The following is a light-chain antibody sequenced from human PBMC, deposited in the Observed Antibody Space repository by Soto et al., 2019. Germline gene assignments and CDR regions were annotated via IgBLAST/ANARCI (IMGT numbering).Light chain of an antibody. CDR3: CSYAGGSTYV. CDR2: EVS. Sequence: QSALTQPASVSGSPGQSITISCTGTSSDVGNYNLVSWYQQDPGKAPKLMIYEVSKRPSGVSNRFPGSKSGNTASLTISGLQAEDEADYYCCSYAGGSTYVFGPGTKVTVL. CDR1: SSDVGNYNL. J-gene: IGLJ1*01. V-gene: IGLV2-23*02.